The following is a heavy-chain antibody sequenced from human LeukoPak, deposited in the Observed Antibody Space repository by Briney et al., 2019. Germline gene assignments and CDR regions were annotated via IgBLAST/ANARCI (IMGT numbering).Heavy chain of an antibody. CDR1: NYMFTRYG. Sequence: ASVTVPCRASNYMFTRYGMSWVRQAPGQGPEWVGWISGSTGNTSYAQKFQGRVTMTTDTSTSTTYMELTSLRFDDTAVYFCARSGRGTYYYFDLWGQGTLVSVSS. D-gene: IGHD1-26*01. CDR3: ARSGRGTYYYFDL. V-gene: IGHV1-18*01. CDR2: ISGSTGNT. J-gene: IGHJ4*02.